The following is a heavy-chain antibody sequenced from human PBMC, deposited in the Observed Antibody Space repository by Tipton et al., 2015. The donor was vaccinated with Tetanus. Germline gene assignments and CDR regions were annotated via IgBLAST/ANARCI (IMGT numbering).Heavy chain of an antibody. V-gene: IGHV4-59*01. Sequence: LRLSCTVSGGSISSYYWSWIRQPPGKGLEWIGYIYYSGSTNYNPSLKSRVTISVDTSKNQFSLKLSSVTAADTAVYYCARGGRAAAGVGLDYWGQGTLVTVSS. CDR2: IYYSGST. CDR3: ARGGRAAAGVGLDY. D-gene: IGHD6-13*01. J-gene: IGHJ4*02. CDR1: GGSISSYY.